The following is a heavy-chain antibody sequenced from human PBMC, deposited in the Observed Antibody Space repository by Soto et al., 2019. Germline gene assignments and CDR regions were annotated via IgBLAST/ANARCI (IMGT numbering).Heavy chain of an antibody. V-gene: IGHV3-23*01. J-gene: IGHJ4*02. Sequence: EVQVLDSGGGLVQPGGSQRLSCEASGFTFSNYAMSWVRQAPGKGLEWVSTISATGSTLYADSVKGRITISRDNPKKTVYLQMNFLRAEDTAAYYCAKVSNKWAVAQRGYFDYWGEGTLVTVSS. D-gene: IGHD6-19*01. CDR2: ISATGST. CDR1: GFTFSNYA. CDR3: AKVSNKWAVAQRGYFDY.